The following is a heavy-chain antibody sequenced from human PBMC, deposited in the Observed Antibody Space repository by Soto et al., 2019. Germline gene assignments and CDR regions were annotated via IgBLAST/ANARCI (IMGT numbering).Heavy chain of an antibody. Sequence: QVQLVQSGAEVKKPGSSVKVSCKASGGTFSPYTINWVRQAPGQALEWMGRIIPFHGVTNYAQKFQARVTITADKSTSTAYMELSGLRLEDTAMYYCTRDWEITVSTWSFGGFWGRGTLVTVSS. CDR3: TRDWEITVSTWSFGGF. CDR2: IIPFHGVT. J-gene: IGHJ4*02. V-gene: IGHV1-69*08. D-gene: IGHD3-10*01. CDR1: GGTFSPYT.